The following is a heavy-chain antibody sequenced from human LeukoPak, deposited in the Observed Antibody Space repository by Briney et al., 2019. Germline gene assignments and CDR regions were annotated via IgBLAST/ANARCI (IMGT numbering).Heavy chain of an antibody. J-gene: IGHJ5*02. V-gene: IGHV1-2*02. CDR1: GYTFTGYQ. CDR2: INPNTGAT. D-gene: IGHD3-10*01. CDR3: ARGYYGSGTYSTDS. Sequence: ASVKVSCKASGYTFTGYQIHWARQAPGQGLEWMGWINPNTGATNYAQQFQGRVSMTSDTSIATAYMELSRLTSDDTAVYYCARGYYGSGTYSTDSWGQGTLVTVSS.